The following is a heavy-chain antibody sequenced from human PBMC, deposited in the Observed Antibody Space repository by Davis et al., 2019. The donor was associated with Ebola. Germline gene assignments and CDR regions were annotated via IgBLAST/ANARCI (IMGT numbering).Heavy chain of an antibody. CDR2: FYNSGNT. D-gene: IGHD2-15*01. CDR1: GGSIRTYH. Sequence: PSETLSLTCPVSGGSIRTYHWSWIRPPPGKGLEWIGFFYNSGNTNYNPSLKSRVTISVDASSNQLSLKLSSVTAADTAIYYCARHGSDDWFDPRGQGTLVTVSS. CDR3: ARHGSDDWFDP. J-gene: IGHJ5*02. V-gene: IGHV4-59*08.